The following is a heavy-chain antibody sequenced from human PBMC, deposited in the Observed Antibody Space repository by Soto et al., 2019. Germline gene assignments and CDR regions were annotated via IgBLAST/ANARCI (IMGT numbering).Heavy chain of an antibody. J-gene: IGHJ4*02. D-gene: IGHD3-16*02. CDR3: ARSPTYYDYIWGSYRSYYFDY. CDR1: GFTFSSYW. Sequence: EVQLVESGGGLVQPGGSLRLSCAASGFTFSSYWMSWVRQAPGKGLEWVANIKQDGSEKYYVDSVKGRFTISRDNAKNPLYLKMNSLRAEDTAVYYCARSPTYYDYIWGSYRSYYFDYWGQGTLVTVSS. CDR2: IKQDGSEK. V-gene: IGHV3-7*01.